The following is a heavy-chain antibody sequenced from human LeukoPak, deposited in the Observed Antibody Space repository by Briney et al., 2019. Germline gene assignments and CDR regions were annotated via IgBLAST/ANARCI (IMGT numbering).Heavy chain of an antibody. CDR2: ITGSGGNT. D-gene: IGHD2-2*01. CDR1: GFTFSSHG. J-gene: IGHJ4*02. Sequence: PGGSLRLSCAASGFTFSSHGMNWVRQAPGKGLEWVSAITGSGGNTYYADSVKGRFTISRDNSKNTLYLQMNGLRAEDTAIYYCAKFESCSSSSCSFFDYWGQGTLVTVSS. CDR3: AKFESCSSSSCSFFDY. V-gene: IGHV3-23*01.